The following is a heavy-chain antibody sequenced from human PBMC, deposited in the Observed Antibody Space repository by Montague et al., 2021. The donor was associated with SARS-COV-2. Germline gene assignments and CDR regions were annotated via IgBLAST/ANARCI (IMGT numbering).Heavy chain of an antibody. D-gene: IGHD4-11*01. CDR2: INHSGST. Sequence: SETLSLTCAVYGGSFSGYYWSWIRQPPGKGLEWIGGINHSGSTNXNPSFKSRVTISVDTSKNQFSLKLSSVTAADTALYYCASGVPVTTFYYYYGMDVWGQGTTVTVSS. J-gene: IGHJ6*02. V-gene: IGHV4-34*01. CDR3: ASGVPVTTFYYYYGMDV. CDR1: GGSFSGYY.